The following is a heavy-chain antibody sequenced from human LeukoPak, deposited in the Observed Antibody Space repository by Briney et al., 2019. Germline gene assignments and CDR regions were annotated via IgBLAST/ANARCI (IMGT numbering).Heavy chain of an antibody. Sequence: GGSLRPSCAASGFTFSNYAMHWVRQAPGKGLEWVALISHDGSSEYYGDSMKGRFTISRDNSRNTFYLQMNSLRAEDTAVYYCASRFEWLSSFDYWGQGTLVTVSS. V-gene: IGHV3-30*03. CDR1: GFTFSNYA. D-gene: IGHD3-3*01. CDR2: ISHDGSSE. CDR3: ASRFEWLSSFDY. J-gene: IGHJ4*02.